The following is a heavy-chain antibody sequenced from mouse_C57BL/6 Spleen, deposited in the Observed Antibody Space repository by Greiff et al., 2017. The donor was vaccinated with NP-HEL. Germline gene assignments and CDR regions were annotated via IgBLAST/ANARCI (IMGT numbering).Heavy chain of an antibody. V-gene: IGHV5-17*01. Sequence: EVKLMESGGGLVKPGGSLKLSCAASGFTFSDYGMHWVRQAPEKGLEWVAYISSGSSTIYYADTVKGRFTISRDNAKNTLFLQMTRLRSEDTAMYYCSKGVTGPWFAYWGQGTLVTVSA. CDR3: SKGVTGPWFAY. CDR1: GFTFSDYG. D-gene: IGHD4-1*01. CDR2: ISSGSSTI. J-gene: IGHJ3*01.